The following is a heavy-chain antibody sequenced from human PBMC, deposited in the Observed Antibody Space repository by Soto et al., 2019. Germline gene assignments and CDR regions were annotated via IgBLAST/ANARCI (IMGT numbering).Heavy chain of an antibody. CDR2: INHTGGT. V-gene: IGHV4-34*01. Sequence: SETLSLTCAVYGGSVNGYYWNWIRQPPGKGLEWIGEINHTGGTHYNPSLKSRVTMSVDTSKNQFSLRLSSVTTADTAIYYCATRITVFGLLMPPFDPWGQGTQVTVSS. J-gene: IGHJ5*02. D-gene: IGHD3-3*01. CDR1: GGSVNGYY. CDR3: ATRITVFGLLMPPFDP.